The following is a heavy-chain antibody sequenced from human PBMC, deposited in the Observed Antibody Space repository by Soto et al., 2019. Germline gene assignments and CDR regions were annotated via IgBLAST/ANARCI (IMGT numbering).Heavy chain of an antibody. D-gene: IGHD6-6*01. CDR3: ARGTIVARQHLDY. CDR2: ISIRGGDE. J-gene: IGHJ4*02. CDR1: GFTFSSYA. V-gene: IGHV3-30*03. Sequence: QVQLVESGGGVVQPGKSLRLSCAASGFTFSSYAMHWAGQAPGKGLEWVTVISIRGGDEYYAESVRGRFTISRDDSKNTLYLQMDSLRVEDTAVYYCARGTIVARQHLDYWGQGTLVTVSS.